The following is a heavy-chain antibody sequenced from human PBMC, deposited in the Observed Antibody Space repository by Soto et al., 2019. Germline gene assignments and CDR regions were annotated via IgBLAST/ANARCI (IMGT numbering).Heavy chain of an antibody. CDR2: IYWDDDK. Sequence: KESGPTLVKPTQTLTLTCTFSGFSLSTSGVGVGWIRQPPGKALEWLALIYWDDDKRYSPSLKSRLTITKDTSKNQVVLTMTNMEPVDKATYYCAHSLIPNWGSRGAFDYWGQGTLVTVSS. D-gene: IGHD7-27*01. CDR1: GFSLSTSGVG. J-gene: IGHJ4*02. V-gene: IGHV2-5*02. CDR3: AHSLIPNWGSRGAFDY.